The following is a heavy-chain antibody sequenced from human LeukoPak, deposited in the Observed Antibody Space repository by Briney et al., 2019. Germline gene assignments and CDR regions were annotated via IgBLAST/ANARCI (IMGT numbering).Heavy chain of an antibody. D-gene: IGHD2-2*01. CDR3: TREVVVVPAAIGTALEVDYYYYYMDV. J-gene: IGHJ6*03. V-gene: IGHV3-49*04. CDR2: IRSKAYGGTT. Sequence: PGGSLRLSCAASGFTFSSYNMNWVRQAPGKGLEWVGFIRSKAYGGTTEYAASVKGRFTISRDDSKSIAYLQMNSLKTEDTAVYYCTREVVVVPAAIGTALEVDYYYYYMDVWGKGTTVTISS. CDR1: GFTFSSYN.